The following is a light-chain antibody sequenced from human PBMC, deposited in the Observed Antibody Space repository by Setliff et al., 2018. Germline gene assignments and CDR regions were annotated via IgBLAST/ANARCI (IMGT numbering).Light chain of an antibody. Sequence: QSALAQPASVSESPGQSITISCSGTSSDIGSYDFVSWYQQDPGKAPKLIIYDVSSRPSGVSNRFSGSKAGNTASLTISGLQAEDEADYYCSAYTSSGTYVFGTGTKVTVL. V-gene: IGLV2-14*03. J-gene: IGLJ1*01. CDR3: SAYTSSGTYV. CDR1: SSDIGSYDF. CDR2: DVS.